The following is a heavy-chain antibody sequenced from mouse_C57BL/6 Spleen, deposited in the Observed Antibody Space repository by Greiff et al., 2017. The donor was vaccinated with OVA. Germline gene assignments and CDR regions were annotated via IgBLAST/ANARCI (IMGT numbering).Heavy chain of an antibody. CDR2: INYDGSST. CDR3: ARGGVYYGNSYAMDY. D-gene: IGHD2-1*01. J-gene: IGHJ4*01. Sequence: EVKLVESEGGLVQPGSSMKLSCTASGFTFSDYYMAWVRQVPEKGLEWVANINYDGSSTYYLDSLKSRFIISRDNAKNILYLQMSSLKSEDTATYYCARGGVYYGNSYAMDYWGQGTSVTVSS. V-gene: IGHV5-16*01. CDR1: GFTFSDYY.